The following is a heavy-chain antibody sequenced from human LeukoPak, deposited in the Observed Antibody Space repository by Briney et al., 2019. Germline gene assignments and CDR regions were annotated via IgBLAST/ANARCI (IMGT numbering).Heavy chain of an antibody. CDR3: AKGRFVSGWIPSYYYYGMDV. D-gene: IGHD5-18*01. J-gene: IGHJ6*02. Sequence: GGSLRLSCAASGFTFSSYAMYWVRQAPGKGLEWVSVISGSGGSTYYADSVKGRFAISRDNSKNTLFLQMNSLRAEDTALYYCAKGRFVSGWIPSYYYYGMDVWGQGTTVTVSS. CDR1: GFTFSSYA. CDR2: ISGSGGST. V-gene: IGHV3-23*01.